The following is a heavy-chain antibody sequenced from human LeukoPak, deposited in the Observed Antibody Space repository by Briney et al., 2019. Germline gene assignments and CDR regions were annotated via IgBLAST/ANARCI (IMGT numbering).Heavy chain of an antibody. J-gene: IGHJ4*02. D-gene: IGHD6-13*01. CDR1: GYTFTSYD. CDR2: MNTNSGNK. V-gene: IGHV1-8*01. Sequence: GSVKLSCKASGYTFTSYDINGVRQATGQGLEWMVWMNTNSGNKGYEQKFQDRVTMTRNTSISTAYMEVSSLRSEDTAVYYCARAEQQLGGGLTHWGQGTLVTVSS. CDR3: ARAEQQLGGGLTH.